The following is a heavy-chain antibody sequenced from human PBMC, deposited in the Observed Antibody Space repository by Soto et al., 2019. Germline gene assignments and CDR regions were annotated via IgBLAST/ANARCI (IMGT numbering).Heavy chain of an antibody. J-gene: IGHJ4*02. CDR3: ARGQGLGDCSKTNCYAGGPIDY. V-gene: IGHV4-59*01. CDR1: GGSISSYY. CDR2: IYYSGST. Sequence: PEALSLTCTVSGGSISSYYWSWFLQPPGKGLEWIGYIYYSGSTNYNPSLKSRVTISVDTSKNQFSLKLSSVTAADTAVYYCARGQGLGDCSKTNCYAGGPIDYWGQRTLVSVSS. D-gene: IGHD2-2*01.